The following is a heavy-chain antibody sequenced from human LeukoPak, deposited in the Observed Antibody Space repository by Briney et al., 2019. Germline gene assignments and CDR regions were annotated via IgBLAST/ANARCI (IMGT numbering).Heavy chain of an antibody. CDR3: ARLPRWLVGATYMDV. V-gene: IGHV3-48*04. CDR1: GFTFSSYS. Sequence: GGSLRLSCAASGFTFSSYSVNWVRQAPGKGLEWVSYISSSSSTIYYADSVKGRFTISRDNAKNSLYLQMNSLRAEDTAVYYCARLPRWLVGATYMDVWGKGTTVTVSS. D-gene: IGHD1-26*01. CDR2: ISSSSSTI. J-gene: IGHJ6*03.